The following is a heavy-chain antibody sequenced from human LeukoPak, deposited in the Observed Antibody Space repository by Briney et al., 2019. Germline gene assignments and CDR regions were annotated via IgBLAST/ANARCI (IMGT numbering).Heavy chain of an antibody. CDR3: ATYTNRLHY. V-gene: IGHV4-59*01. D-gene: IGHD2-8*01. CDR1: SGSISYFY. CDR2: IHYTGST. Sequence: PSETLSLTCTVSSGSISYFYWNWIRQPPGKGLEWIGYIHYTGSTNYNPSLKSRVTISVDTSKNQFSLKLSSVTAADTAVYYCATYTNRLHYWGQGTLVNVSS. J-gene: IGHJ4*02.